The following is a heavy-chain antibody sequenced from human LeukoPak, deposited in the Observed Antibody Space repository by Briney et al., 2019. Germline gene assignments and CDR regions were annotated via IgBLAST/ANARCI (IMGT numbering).Heavy chain of an antibody. J-gene: IGHJ4*02. V-gene: IGHV4-34*01. D-gene: IGHD1-1*01. Sequence: PSETLSLTCAVYGGSFSGYDWSWIRQPPGKGLEWVGEINHSGSTNYNPSLKSRVTISVDTSKNQFSLKLSSVTAADTAVYYCASMVWNGYYFDYWGQGTLVTVSS. CDR2: INHSGST. CDR1: GGSFSGYD. CDR3: ASMVWNGYYFDY.